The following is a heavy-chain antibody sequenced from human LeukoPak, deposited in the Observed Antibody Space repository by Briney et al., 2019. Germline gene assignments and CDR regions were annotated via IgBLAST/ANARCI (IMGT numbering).Heavy chain of an antibody. D-gene: IGHD5-24*01. CDR1: GGSLRGYY. CDR3: ARPIDCSATTCSSPFHI. J-gene: IGHJ4*02. Sequence: SETLSLTCAVYGGSLRGYYWSWLRQIPGKGLEWIAEVSHTGSTSHNPSLKSRVTISLDPSKNQVSLRLRSVTAADTAIYYCARPIDCSATTCSSPFHIWGQGSPVTVSA. CDR2: VSHTGST. V-gene: IGHV4-34*01.